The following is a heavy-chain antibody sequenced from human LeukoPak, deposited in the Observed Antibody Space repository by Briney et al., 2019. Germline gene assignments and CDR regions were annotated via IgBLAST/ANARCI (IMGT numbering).Heavy chain of an antibody. CDR1: GYTFTGYH. J-gene: IGHJ6*03. V-gene: IGHV1-2*02. D-gene: IGHD3-10*01. CDR2: INPNSGGT. CDR3: ARGPGELFLKGYYYYMNV. Sequence: ASVKVSCKASGYTFTGYHMHWVRQAPGQGLEWMGWINPNSGGTNYAQKFQGRVTMTRDTSISTAYMELSRLRSDDTAVYYCARGPGELFLKGYYYYMNVWGKGTTVTVSS.